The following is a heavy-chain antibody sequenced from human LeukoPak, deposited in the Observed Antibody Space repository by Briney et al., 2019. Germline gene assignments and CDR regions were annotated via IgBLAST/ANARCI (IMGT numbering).Heavy chain of an antibody. Sequence: ASVKVSCKASGGTFSSYAISWVRQAPGQGLAWMGWISAYNGNTNYAQKLQGRVTMTTDTSTSTAYMELRSLRSDDTAVYYCARDYPYSSSWYGDDAFDIWGQGTMVTVSS. CDR3: ARDYPYSSSWYGDDAFDI. J-gene: IGHJ3*02. CDR1: GGTFSSYA. D-gene: IGHD6-13*01. V-gene: IGHV1-18*01. CDR2: ISAYNGNT.